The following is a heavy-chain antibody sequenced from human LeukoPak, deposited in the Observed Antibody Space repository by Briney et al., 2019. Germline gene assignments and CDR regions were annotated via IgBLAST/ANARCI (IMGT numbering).Heavy chain of an antibody. CDR2: ISGSGGST. Sequence: GGSLRLSCAASGFTFSSYAMSWVRQAPGKGLEWVSAISGSGGSTYYADSVKGRFTISRDNSKNTLYLQMNSLRAEDTAVYYCAKDADIVVVPAAIYWYFDLWGRGTLVTV. V-gene: IGHV3-23*01. CDR1: GFTFSSYA. J-gene: IGHJ2*01. D-gene: IGHD2-2*01. CDR3: AKDADIVVVPAAIYWYFDL.